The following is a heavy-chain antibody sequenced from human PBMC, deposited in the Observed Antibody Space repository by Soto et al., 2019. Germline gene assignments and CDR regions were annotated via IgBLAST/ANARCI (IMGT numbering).Heavy chain of an antibody. CDR2: IDWDDDK. CDR1: GFSLSTSGMC. J-gene: IGHJ6*02. V-gene: IGHV2-70*01. CDR3: ARIPVVVTARYYYYYYGMDV. D-gene: IGHD2-21*02. Sequence: GSGPTLVNPTQTLTLTCTFSGFSLSTSGMCVSWIRQPPGKALKWLALIDWDDDKYYSTSLKTRLTISKDTSKNQVVLTMTNMDPVDTATYYCARIPVVVTARYYYYYYGMDVWGQGTTVTVSS.